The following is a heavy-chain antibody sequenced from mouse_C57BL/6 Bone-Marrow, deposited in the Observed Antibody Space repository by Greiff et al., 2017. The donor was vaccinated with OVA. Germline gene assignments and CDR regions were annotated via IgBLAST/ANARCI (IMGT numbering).Heavy chain of an antibody. CDR2: IYPRSGNT. Sequence: QVQLKQSGAELARPGASVKLSCKASGYTFTSYGISWVKQRTGQGLEWIGEIYPRSGNTYYNEKFKGKATLTADKSSSTAYMELRSLTSEDSAVYVCCSHGSSCYWYFDVWGTGTTVTVSS. D-gene: IGHD1-1*01. CDR3: CSHGSSCYWYFDV. V-gene: IGHV1-81*01. CDR1: GYTFTSYG. J-gene: IGHJ1*03.